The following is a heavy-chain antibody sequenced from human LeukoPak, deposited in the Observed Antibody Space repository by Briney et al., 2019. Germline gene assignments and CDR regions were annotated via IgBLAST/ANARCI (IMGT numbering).Heavy chain of an antibody. CDR2: IIPIFGTA. D-gene: IGHD2-2*01. J-gene: IGHJ6*03. Sequence: SVKVSCKASGGTFSSYAISWVRQAPGQGLEWMGGIIPIFGTANYAQKFQGRVTITTDESTSTAYMELSSLRSEDTAVYYCARGPCSSTSCFSYYYYMDVWGKGTTVTVSS. V-gene: IGHV1-69*05. CDR1: GGTFSSYA. CDR3: ARGPCSSTSCFSYYYYMDV.